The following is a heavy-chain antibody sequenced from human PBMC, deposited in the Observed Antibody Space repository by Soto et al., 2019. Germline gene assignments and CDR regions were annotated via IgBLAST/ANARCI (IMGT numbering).Heavy chain of an antibody. Sequence: ESGGGVVQPGRSLRLSCAASGFTFSSYGMHWVRQAPGKGLEWVAVISYDGSNKYYADSVKGRFTISRDNSKNTLYLQMNSLRAEDTAVYYCAKDRAYYDFWSGPDYWGQGTLVTVSS. CDR1: GFTFSSYG. V-gene: IGHV3-30*18. D-gene: IGHD3-3*01. CDR3: AKDRAYYDFWSGPDY. CDR2: ISYDGSNK. J-gene: IGHJ4*02.